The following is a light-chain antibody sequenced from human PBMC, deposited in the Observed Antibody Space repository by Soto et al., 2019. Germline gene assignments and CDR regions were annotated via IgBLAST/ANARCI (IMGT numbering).Light chain of an antibody. CDR3: QTWDTGARVV. CDR2: LSSDGSH. CDR1: SGHSSYA. J-gene: IGLJ2*01. Sequence: QPVLTQSPSASASLGASVKLTCTLSSGHSSYAIAWHQQQPEKGPRYLMKLSSDGSHSKGDGIPDRFSGSSSGAERYLTISSLLSEDEADYYCQTWDTGARVVFGGGTKLTVL. V-gene: IGLV4-69*01.